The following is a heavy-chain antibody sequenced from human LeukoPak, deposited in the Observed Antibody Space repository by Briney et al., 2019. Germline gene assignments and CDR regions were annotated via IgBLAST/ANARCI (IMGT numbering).Heavy chain of an antibody. V-gene: IGHV4-34*01. J-gene: IGHJ4*02. CDR2: INHSGST. Sequence: SETLSLTCAVYGGSFSGYYWSWIRQPPGKGLEWIGEINHSGSTNYNPSLKSRVTISVDTSKNQFSLKLSSVTAADTAVYYCARNGSSSYFDTWGQGILVTVSS. D-gene: IGHD6-6*01. CDR3: ARNGSSSYFDT. CDR1: GGSFSGYY.